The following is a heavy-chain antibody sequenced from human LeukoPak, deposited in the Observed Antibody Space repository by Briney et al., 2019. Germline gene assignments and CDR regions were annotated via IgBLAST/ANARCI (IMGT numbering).Heavy chain of an antibody. J-gene: IGHJ5*02. CDR3: AKDSGSGWYEAHFDP. V-gene: IGHV3-30*02. Sequence: PGGSLRLSCAASGFTFNTYGMHWVRQAPGKGLEGVAFIRYDGGIKYYVDSVKGRFTISRDNSKNALYLQMNSLRGEDTAVYYCAKDSGSGWYEAHFDPWGQGTLVTVSS. CDR1: GFTFNTYG. D-gene: IGHD6-19*01. CDR2: IRYDGGIK.